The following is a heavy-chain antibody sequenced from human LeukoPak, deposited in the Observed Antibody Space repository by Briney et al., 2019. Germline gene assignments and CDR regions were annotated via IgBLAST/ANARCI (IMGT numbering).Heavy chain of an antibody. D-gene: IGHD4-23*01. Sequence: LETLSLTCTVSGGSISSYYWSWIRQPPGKGLEWIGYIYYTGSTNYNPSLKSRVTISVDTSKNQFSLKLSSVTAADTAVYYCASLTGNSYFDYWGQGTLVTVSS. V-gene: IGHV4-59*08. CDR2: IYYTGST. CDR1: GGSISSYY. J-gene: IGHJ4*02. CDR3: ASLTGNSYFDY.